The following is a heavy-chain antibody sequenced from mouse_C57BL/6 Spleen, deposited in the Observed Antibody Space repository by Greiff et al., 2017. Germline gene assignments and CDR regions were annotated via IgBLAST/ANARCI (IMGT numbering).Heavy chain of an antibody. D-gene: IGHD1-1*01. J-gene: IGHJ4*01. CDR3: ARWPTVVARAMDY. CDR1: GYTFTSYW. V-gene: IGHV1-69*01. Sequence: QVQLQQPGAELVMPGASVKLSCKASGYTFTSYWMHWVKQRPGQGLEWIGEIDPSDSYTNYNQKFKGKSTLTVDKSSSTAYMQLSSLTSEDSAVYYCARWPTVVARAMDYWGQGTSVTVSS. CDR2: IDPSDSYT.